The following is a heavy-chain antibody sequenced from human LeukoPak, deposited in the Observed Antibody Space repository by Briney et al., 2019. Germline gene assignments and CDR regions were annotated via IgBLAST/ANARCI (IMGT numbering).Heavy chain of an antibody. Sequence: SETLSLTCTVSGGSISSNSYYWGWIRQPPGKGLQWIGSIYYSGSTYYNPSLKSRVTISVDTSKNQFSLKLSSVTAADTAVYYCAREVEMATSYYFDYWGQGTLVTVSS. CDR3: AREVEMATSYYFDY. D-gene: IGHD5-24*01. J-gene: IGHJ4*02. V-gene: IGHV4-39*07. CDR1: GGSISSNSYY. CDR2: IYYSGST.